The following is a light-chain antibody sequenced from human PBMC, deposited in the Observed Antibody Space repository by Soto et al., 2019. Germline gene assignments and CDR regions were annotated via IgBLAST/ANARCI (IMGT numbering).Light chain of an antibody. J-gene: IGLJ2*01. CDR3: GTWDSSLSAEVV. CDR2: ENN. CDR1: SSNIGNNY. V-gene: IGLV1-51*02. Sequence: QSVLTQPPSVSAAPGQKVTISCSGSSSNIGNNYVSWYQQLPGTAPKLLIYENNKRPSGILDRFSGSKSGTSATLGITGLQTGDEADYYCGTWDSSLSAEVVFGGGTKLTVL.